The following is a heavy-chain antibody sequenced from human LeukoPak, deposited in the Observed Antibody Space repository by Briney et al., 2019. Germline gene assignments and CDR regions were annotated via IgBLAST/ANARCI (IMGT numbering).Heavy chain of an antibody. V-gene: IGHV4-4*02. CDR3: ARAIQFYDSSGYFDY. CDR1: GGSISSNNW. CDR2: IYHSGSP. Sequence: SETLSLTCAVSGGSISSNNWWGWVRQPPGKGLEWIGEIYHSGSPNYNPSLKSRVTISVDKSRNHFSLNLSSVTAADTAVYYCARAIQFYDSSGYFDYWGQGTLVTVSS. D-gene: IGHD3-22*01. J-gene: IGHJ4*02.